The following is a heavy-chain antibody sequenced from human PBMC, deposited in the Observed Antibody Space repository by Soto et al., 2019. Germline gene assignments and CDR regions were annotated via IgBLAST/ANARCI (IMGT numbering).Heavy chain of an antibody. CDR3: AGGYYDILTGLDY. Sequence: GGSLRLSCAASGFTFSSYGMHWVRQPPETGLEWVAVICYDGSNKYYADSVKGRFTISRDNSKNTQYLQMNSLRTEDTAVYYCAGGYYDILTGLDYWGQGTLVTVS. J-gene: IGHJ4*02. D-gene: IGHD3-9*01. CDR1: GFTFSSYG. V-gene: IGHV3-33*01. CDR2: ICYDGSNK.